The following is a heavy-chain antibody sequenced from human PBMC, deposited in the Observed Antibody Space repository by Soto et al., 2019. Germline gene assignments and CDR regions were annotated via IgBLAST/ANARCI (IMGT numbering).Heavy chain of an antibody. CDR2: IYYSGST. J-gene: IGHJ4*02. Sequence: PSETLSLTSTVSGGSISSYYWSWIRQPPGKGLAWIWNIYYSGSTNFNPSLKSRVTISVDTSKNQFSLKLSSVTAADTAVYYCARIGRRTFCGVVPNYFDYWGQGTLVTVSS. D-gene: IGHD3-3*01. CDR1: GGSISSYY. CDR3: ARIGRRTFCGVVPNYFDY. V-gene: IGHV4-59*01.